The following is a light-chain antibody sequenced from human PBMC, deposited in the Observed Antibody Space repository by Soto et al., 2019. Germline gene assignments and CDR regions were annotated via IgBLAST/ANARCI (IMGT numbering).Light chain of an antibody. J-gene: IGKJ1*01. CDR2: GGS. CDR3: QQYSSGM. CDR1: QSVDSNY. Sequence: IVLTHSPGTLSLSPGERATLSCRASQSVDSNYLAWYQQKPGQAPRLLIYGGSRRATGIPDRFSGGGSGTDFTLTISRLEPEDYAVYYCQQYSSGMFGQGTKVEI. V-gene: IGKV3-20*01.